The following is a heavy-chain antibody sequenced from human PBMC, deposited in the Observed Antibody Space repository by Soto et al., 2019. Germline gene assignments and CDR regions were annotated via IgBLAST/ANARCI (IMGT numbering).Heavy chain of an antibody. CDR1: GFTFSKYT. J-gene: IGHJ4*02. CDR2: ITSSGSST. D-gene: IGHD3-22*01. V-gene: IGHV3-11*06. Sequence: GESLRISCAASGFTFSKYTMSWIRQAPGKGLEWVSYITSSGSSTNYADSVKGRITIPRDNAKNSPFLQMNSLRAEDTAVYYCAKAPQRSGYEYWGQGTLVTVSS. CDR3: AKAPQRSGYEY.